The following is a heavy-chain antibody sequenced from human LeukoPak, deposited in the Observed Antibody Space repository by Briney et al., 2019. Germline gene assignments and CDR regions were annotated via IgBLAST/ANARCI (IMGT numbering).Heavy chain of an antibody. CDR1: GFMFSSYW. J-gene: IGHJ4*02. CDR3: ARGPLSGGAIQFDY. Sequence: GRSLRLSCAASGFMFSSYWMHWVRHAPGKGLVWLSRVNPDGRSTSHGDSVKGRFTMSRDNARDTLYLQVNSLRAEDTAVYYCARGPLSGGAIQFDYWGQGTLVTVSS. V-gene: IGHV3-74*01. CDR2: VNPDGRST. D-gene: IGHD2-21*01.